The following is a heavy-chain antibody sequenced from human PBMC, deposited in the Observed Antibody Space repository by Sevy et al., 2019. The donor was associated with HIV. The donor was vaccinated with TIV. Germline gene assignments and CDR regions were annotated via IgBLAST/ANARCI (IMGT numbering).Heavy chain of an antibody. CDR2: IIPMFASR. CDR1: GDTFSSYA. V-gene: IGHV1-69*13. CDR3: ARDSDMATTKYYYYYGMDV. D-gene: IGHD5-12*01. J-gene: IGHJ6*02. Sequence: ASVKVSCKASGDTFSSYAISWVRQAPGQGLEWMGGIIPMFASRNYAQKFQGRVTVTADESTRKAYMELSSLRSEDTAVYYCARDSDMATTKYYYYYGMDVWGQGTTVTVSS.